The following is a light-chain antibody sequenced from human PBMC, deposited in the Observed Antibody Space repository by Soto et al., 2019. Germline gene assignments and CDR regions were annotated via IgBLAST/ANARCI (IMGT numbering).Light chain of an antibody. CDR3: QQRGKWPRT. CDR2: DAS. V-gene: IGKV3-11*01. Sequence: EIVLTQSPATLSLSPGERATLSCRASQSVSSYLAWYQQKPGQAPRLLIYDASNRATDIPARFSGSGSGTDFTLTISSPESEDFAVYYCQQRGKWPRTFGQGTKLEIK. CDR1: QSVSSY. J-gene: IGKJ2*01.